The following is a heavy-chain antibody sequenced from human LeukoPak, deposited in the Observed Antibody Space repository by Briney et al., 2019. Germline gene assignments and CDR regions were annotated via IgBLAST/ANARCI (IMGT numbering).Heavy chain of an antibody. CDR2: IIPIFGTA. J-gene: IGHJ4*02. Sequence: GASVKVSCKASGGTFSSYAISWVRQAPGQGLEWMGGIIPIFGTANYAQKFQGRVTITADKSTSTAYMELSSLRSDDTAVYYCARDRFVFPYGDSDYWGQGTLVTVSS. D-gene: IGHD4-17*01. CDR3: ARDRFVFPYGDSDY. CDR1: GGTFSSYA. V-gene: IGHV1-69*06.